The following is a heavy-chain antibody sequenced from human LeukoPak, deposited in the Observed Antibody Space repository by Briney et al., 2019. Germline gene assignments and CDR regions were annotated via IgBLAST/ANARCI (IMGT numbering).Heavy chain of an antibody. Sequence: SETLSLTCTVSGYSISSGYYWGWIRQPPGKGLEWIGSIYHSGSTYYNPSLKSRVTISVDTSKNQFSLKLSSVTAADTAVYYCAREGGIGGSYYGGFDPWGQGTLVTVSS. J-gene: IGHJ5*02. CDR3: AREGGIGGSYYGGFDP. D-gene: IGHD1-26*01. CDR1: GYSISSGYY. CDR2: IYHSGST. V-gene: IGHV4-38-2*02.